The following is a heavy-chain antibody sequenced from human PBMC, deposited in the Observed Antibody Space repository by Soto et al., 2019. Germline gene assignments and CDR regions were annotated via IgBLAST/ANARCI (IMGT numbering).Heavy chain of an antibody. CDR2: IYSGGST. Sequence: GGSLRLSCAASGFTVSSNYMSWVRQAPGKGLEWVSVIYSGGSTYYADSVKGRFTISRDNSKNTLYLQMNSLRAEDTAVYYCAKVAQIAVAGRFDAFDIWGQGTMVTVSS. CDR3: AKVAQIAVAGRFDAFDI. J-gene: IGHJ3*02. D-gene: IGHD6-19*01. V-gene: IGHV3-66*01. CDR1: GFTVSSNY.